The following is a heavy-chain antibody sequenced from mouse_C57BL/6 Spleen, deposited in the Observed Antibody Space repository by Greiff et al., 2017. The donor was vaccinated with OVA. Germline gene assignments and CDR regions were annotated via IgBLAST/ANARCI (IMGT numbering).Heavy chain of an antibody. CDR2: ISDDGSYT. Sequence: EVKLVESGGGLVKPGGSLKLSCAASGFTFSSYAMSWVRQTPEKRLEWVATISDDGSYTYYPDNVKGRFTISRDNAKNNLYLQMSHLKSEDTAMYYCARDRGYWYFDVWGTGTTVTVSS. J-gene: IGHJ1*03. CDR1: GFTFSSYA. D-gene: IGHD3-3*01. V-gene: IGHV5-4*01. CDR3: ARDRGYWYFDV.